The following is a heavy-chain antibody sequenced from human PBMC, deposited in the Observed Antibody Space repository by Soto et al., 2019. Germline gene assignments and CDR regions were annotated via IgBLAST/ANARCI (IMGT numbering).Heavy chain of an antibody. D-gene: IGHD3-9*01. Sequence: SETLSLTCTVSGGSISSYYWSWIRQPPGKGLEWIGYIYYSGSTNYNPSLKSRDTISVDTSKNQFSLKLSSVTAADTAVYYCARGYYDIRNWFDPWGQGTLVTVSS. J-gene: IGHJ5*02. V-gene: IGHV4-59*13. CDR3: ARGYYDIRNWFDP. CDR1: GGSISSYY. CDR2: IYYSGST.